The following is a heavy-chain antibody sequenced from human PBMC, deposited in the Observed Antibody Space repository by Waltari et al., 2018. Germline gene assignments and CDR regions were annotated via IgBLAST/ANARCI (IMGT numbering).Heavy chain of an antibody. V-gene: IGHV4-34*01. J-gene: IGHJ6*02. D-gene: IGHD3-10*01. CDR1: GGSFSGYY. CDR2: SNHSGST. CDR3: ATRSGYYYYGMDV. Sequence: QVQLQQWGAGLLKPSETLSLTCAVYGGSFSGYYWSWIRQPPGKGLEWIGESNHSGSTNYNPSLKSRVTISVDTSKNQFSLKLSSVTAADTAVYYCATRSGYYYYGMDVWGQGTTVTVSS.